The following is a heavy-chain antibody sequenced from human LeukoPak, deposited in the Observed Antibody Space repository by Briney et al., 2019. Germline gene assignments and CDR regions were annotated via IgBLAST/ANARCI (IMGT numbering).Heavy chain of an antibody. CDR1: GFTVSSNY. CDR2: IYIGGNT. V-gene: IGHV3-53*01. Sequence: VGSLRLSCAASGFTVSSNYMSRVRQAPGKGLEWVSVIYIGGNTYYADSVQGRFTISRDNSKNTLYLQMNSLRAEDTAVYYCRGGPDDAVDIWGQGTMVTVSS. D-gene: IGHD3-16*01. J-gene: IGHJ3*02. CDR3: RGGPDDAVDI.